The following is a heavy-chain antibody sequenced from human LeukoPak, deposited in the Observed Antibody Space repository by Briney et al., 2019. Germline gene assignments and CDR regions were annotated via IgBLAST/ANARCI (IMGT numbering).Heavy chain of an antibody. CDR2: ISYDGSNK. CDR1: GFTFSSYA. J-gene: IGHJ4*02. V-gene: IGHV3-30-3*01. D-gene: IGHD3-10*01. Sequence: PGGSLRLSCAASGFTFSSYAMHWVRQAPGKGLEWVAVISYDGSNKYYADCVKGRFTISRDNAKNSLYLQMSSLGADDTAVYYCVRDRGFGANDYWGQGTLVTVSS. CDR3: VRDRGFGANDY.